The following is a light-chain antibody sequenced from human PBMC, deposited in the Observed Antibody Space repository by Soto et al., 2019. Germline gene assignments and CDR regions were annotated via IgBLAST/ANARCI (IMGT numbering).Light chain of an antibody. CDR1: QSISSY. Sequence: IQLSQSPSSLSASVRDRVTITCLASQSISSYLNLYQQKPGKAPKLLIYAASNLQSGVPSRFSGSGSGTDFTLTISSLQPEDFATYYCIQDYNYPLTFGGGTKVDI. CDR3: IQDYNYPLT. CDR2: AAS. V-gene: IGKV1-6*01. J-gene: IGKJ4*01.